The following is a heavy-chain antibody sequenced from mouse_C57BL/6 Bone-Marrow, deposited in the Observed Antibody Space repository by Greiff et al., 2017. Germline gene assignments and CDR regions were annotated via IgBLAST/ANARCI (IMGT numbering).Heavy chain of an antibody. V-gene: IGHV5-4*03. CDR3: ARGWYGYPAWFAY. D-gene: IGHD2-2*01. Sequence: DVMLVESGGGLVKPGGSLKLSCAASGFTFSSYAMSWVRQTPEKRLEWVATISDGGSYTYYPDNVKGRFTISRDNAKNNLYLQMSHLKSEDTAMYYCARGWYGYPAWFAYWGQGTLVTVSA. CDR2: ISDGGSYT. CDR1: GFTFSSYA. J-gene: IGHJ3*01.